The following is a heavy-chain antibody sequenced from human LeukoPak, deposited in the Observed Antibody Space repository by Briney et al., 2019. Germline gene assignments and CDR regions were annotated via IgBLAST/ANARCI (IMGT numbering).Heavy chain of an antibody. CDR1: GYTFTSYG. CDR3: ARLAGTAAAGPEDWFDP. V-gene: IGHV1-18*01. D-gene: IGHD6-13*01. CDR2: ISAYNGNT. Sequence: GASVKVSCKASGYTFTSYGISWVRQAPGQGLEWMGWISAYNGNTNYAQKLQGRVTMTTDTSTSTAYMELRSLRSDDTAVYYCARLAGTAAAGPEDWFDPWGQGTLVTASS. J-gene: IGHJ5*02.